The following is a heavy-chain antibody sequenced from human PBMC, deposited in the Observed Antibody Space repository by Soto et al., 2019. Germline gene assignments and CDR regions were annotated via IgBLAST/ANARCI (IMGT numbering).Heavy chain of an antibody. CDR2: INHSGTT. D-gene: IGHD6-19*01. V-gene: IGHV4-34*01. CDR3: ARGDSSGWYFDY. J-gene: IGHJ4*02. Sequence: SETLSLTCAVYGGSFKGYYWSWIRQPPGKGLEWIGEINHSGTTKYSPTLKTRVTISVDTSKNQFSLKVRSVTAADTAVYYCARGDSSGWYFDYWGQGTRVTVS. CDR1: GGSFKGYY.